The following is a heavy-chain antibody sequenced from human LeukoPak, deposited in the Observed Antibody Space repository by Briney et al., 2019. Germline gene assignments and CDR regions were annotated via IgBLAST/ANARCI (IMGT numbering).Heavy chain of an antibody. CDR2: IIPIFGTA. Sequence: SVKVSCKASGGTFSSYAISWVRQAPGQGLEWMGRIIPIFGTANYAQKFQGRVTITTDESTSTAYMELSSLRSEDTAVYYCARGVGEIAAAMSYYYYMDVWGKGTTVAVSS. V-gene: IGHV1-69*05. D-gene: IGHD6-13*01. J-gene: IGHJ6*03. CDR3: ARGVGEIAAAMSYYYYMDV. CDR1: GGTFSSYA.